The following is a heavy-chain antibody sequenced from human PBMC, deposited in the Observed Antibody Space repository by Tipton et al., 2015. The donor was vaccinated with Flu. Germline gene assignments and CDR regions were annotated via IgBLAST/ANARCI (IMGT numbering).Heavy chain of an antibody. D-gene: IGHD2-2*01. J-gene: IGHJ6*03. Sequence: SLRLSCTASGFTFGDYAMSWVRQAPGKGLEWVGFIRNKVYGGTTEYAASVKGRFTISRDDSKSIAYLQMNSLKTEDTAVYFCVRAQIVVVPSATERGYYYYYYYMDVWGKGTTVTVSS. CDR3: VRAQIVVVPSATERGYYYYYYYMDV. CDR1: GFTFGDYA. CDR2: IRNKVYGGTT. V-gene: IGHV3-49*04.